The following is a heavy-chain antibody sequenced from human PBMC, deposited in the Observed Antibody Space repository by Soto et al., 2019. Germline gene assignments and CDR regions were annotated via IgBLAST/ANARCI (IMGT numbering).Heavy chain of an antibody. CDR2: ISYDGSNK. Sequence: QVQLVESGGGVVQPGRSLRLSCATSGFTFSSYGMHWVRQAPGKGLEWVAVISYDGSNKYYADSVKGRFTISRDNSKNTLYLQMNRLRAEDTAVYYCAKLAPYSGYAYDAFDIWGQGTMVTVSS. V-gene: IGHV3-30*18. J-gene: IGHJ3*02. CDR3: AKLAPYSGYAYDAFDI. D-gene: IGHD5-12*01. CDR1: GFTFSSYG.